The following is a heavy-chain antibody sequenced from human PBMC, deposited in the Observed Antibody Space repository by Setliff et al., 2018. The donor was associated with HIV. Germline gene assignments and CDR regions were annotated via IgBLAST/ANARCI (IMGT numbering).Heavy chain of an antibody. Sequence: SQTLSLTCTVSGGSISSGGYYWSWIRQPPGKGLEWIGTIYYSGSTYYNPSLKSRLTISVDTSKNQFSLKLSSVTAADTAVYYCARRDGYSYGFYFDYWGQGTLVTVSS. CDR2: IYYSGST. J-gene: IGHJ4*02. D-gene: IGHD5-18*01. CDR3: ARRDGYSYGFYFDY. CDR1: GGSISSGGYY. V-gene: IGHV4-39*01.